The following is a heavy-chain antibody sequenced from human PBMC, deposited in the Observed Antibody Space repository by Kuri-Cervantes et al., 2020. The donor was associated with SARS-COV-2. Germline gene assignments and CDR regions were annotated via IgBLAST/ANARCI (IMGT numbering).Heavy chain of an antibody. Sequence: GESLKISCAASGFTFSSYWMSWVRQAPGKGLEWVANIKQDGSEKYYVDSVNGRFTISRDNAKNSLYLQMNSLRAEDTAVYYCARDGDSYIPVLDYWGQGTLVTVSS. J-gene: IGHJ4*02. D-gene: IGHD2-21*02. CDR1: GFTFSSYW. V-gene: IGHV3-7*01. CDR2: IKQDGSEK. CDR3: ARDGDSYIPVLDY.